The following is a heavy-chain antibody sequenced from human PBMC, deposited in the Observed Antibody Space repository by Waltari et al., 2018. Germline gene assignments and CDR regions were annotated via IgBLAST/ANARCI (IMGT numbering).Heavy chain of an antibody. Sequence: QVQLQESGPGLVKPSQTLSLTCTVSGGSISSGGYYWSWIRQHPGKGLEWIGYIYYSGSTYYNPSLKSRVTISVDTSENQFSLKLSSVTAADTAVYYCAKEGRIVGATTVDYWGQGTLVTVSS. CDR1: GGSISSGGYY. V-gene: IGHV4-31*03. CDR3: AKEGRIVGATTVDY. CDR2: IYYSGST. D-gene: IGHD1-26*01. J-gene: IGHJ4*02.